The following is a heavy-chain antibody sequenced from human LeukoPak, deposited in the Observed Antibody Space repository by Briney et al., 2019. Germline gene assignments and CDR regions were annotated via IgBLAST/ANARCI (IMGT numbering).Heavy chain of an antibody. CDR3: ARHGTMVRGVMGY. CDR1: GGSISSYY. V-gene: IGHV4-39*01. J-gene: IGHJ4*02. D-gene: IGHD3-10*01. CDR2: IYYSGST. Sequence: SETLSLTCTVSGGSISSYYWGWIRQPPGKGLEWIGSIYYSGSTYYNPSLKSRVTISVDTSKNQFSLKLSSVTAADTAVYYCARHGTMVRGVMGYWGQGTLVTVSS.